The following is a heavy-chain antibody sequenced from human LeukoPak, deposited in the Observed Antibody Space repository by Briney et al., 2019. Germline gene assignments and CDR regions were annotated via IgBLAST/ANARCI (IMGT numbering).Heavy chain of an antibody. Sequence: GGSLRLSCAASGFTFNSYAMSWVRQAPGKGLEWVAVISYDGSNKYYADSVKGRFTISRDNSKNTLYLQMNSLRAEDTAVYYCAKNYDSADYWGQGTLVTVSS. CDR2: ISYDGSNK. J-gene: IGHJ4*02. CDR3: AKNYDSADY. CDR1: GFTFNSYA. V-gene: IGHV3-30*18. D-gene: IGHD3-22*01.